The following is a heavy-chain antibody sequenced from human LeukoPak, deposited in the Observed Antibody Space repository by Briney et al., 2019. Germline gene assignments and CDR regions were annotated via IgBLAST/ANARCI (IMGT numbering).Heavy chain of an antibody. Sequence: GGSLRLSCAASGFTFSSYGMHWVRRAPGKGLEWVAVIWYDGSNKYYADSVKGRFTISRDNSKNTLYLQMNSLRAEDTAVYYCARGNSYGLRENWEVAFDIWGQGTMVTVSS. CDR1: GFTFSSYG. J-gene: IGHJ3*02. CDR3: ARGNSYGLRENWEVAFDI. V-gene: IGHV3-33*01. D-gene: IGHD5-18*01. CDR2: IWYDGSNK.